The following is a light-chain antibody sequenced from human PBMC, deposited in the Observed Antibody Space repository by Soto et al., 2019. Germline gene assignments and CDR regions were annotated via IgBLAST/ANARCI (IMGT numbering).Light chain of an antibody. CDR3: CSYAGSYTWV. CDR2: EVS. V-gene: IGLV2-14*01. CDR1: SSDVGYDNY. Sequence: QSALTQPASVSGSPGQSITISCTGTSSDVGYDNYVSWFQQHPGKAPKLMIYEVSRRPSGVSNRFSGSKSANTASLTISGLQAEDEADYYCCSYAGSYTWVFGGGTKLTVL. J-gene: IGLJ3*02.